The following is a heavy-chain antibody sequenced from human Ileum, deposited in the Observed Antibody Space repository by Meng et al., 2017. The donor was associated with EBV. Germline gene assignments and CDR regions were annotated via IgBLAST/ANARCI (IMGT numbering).Heavy chain of an antibody. CDR2: ININTGNP. CDR1: GYTFTSSS. Sequence: VPLVQSGSELKEPGDSVKVSCQAAGYTFTSSSMNWVRHAPGQGLEWMGWININTGNPTYAQGFTGRFVFSLDTSVSTAYLQIDSLKADDTAVYYCARGNGWRFDYWGQGTLVTVSS. V-gene: IGHV7-4-1*01. J-gene: IGHJ4*02. CDR3: ARGNGWRFDY. D-gene: IGHD6-19*01.